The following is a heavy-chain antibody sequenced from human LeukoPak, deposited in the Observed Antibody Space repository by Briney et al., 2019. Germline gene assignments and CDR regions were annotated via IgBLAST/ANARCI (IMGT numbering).Heavy chain of an antibody. J-gene: IGHJ3*02. D-gene: IGHD2-15*01. V-gene: IGHV3-11*06. CDR1: GFTFSDYY. Sequence: PGGSLRLSCAASGFTFSDYYMSWIRQAPGKGLEWVSYISSSSSYTNYADSVKGRFTISRDNAKNSLYLQMNSLRAEDTAVYYCATSRKYCSGGSCYADAFDIWGQGTMVTVSS. CDR3: ATSRKYCSGGSCYADAFDI. CDR2: ISSSSSYT.